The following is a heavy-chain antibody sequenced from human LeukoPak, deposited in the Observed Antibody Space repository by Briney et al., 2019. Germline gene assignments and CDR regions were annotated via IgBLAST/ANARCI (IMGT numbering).Heavy chain of an antibody. CDR3: ARDRLGGSQPDAFDI. CDR2: INPSGGST. Sequence: GASVKVSCKASGYTFTSYYMHWVRQAPGQGLEWMGIINPSGGSTSYAQKFQGRVTMTRDMSTSTVYMELSSLRSEDTAVYYCARDRLGGSQPDAFDIWGQGTMVTVSS. D-gene: IGHD3-10*01. J-gene: IGHJ3*02. V-gene: IGHV1-46*01. CDR1: GYTFTSYY.